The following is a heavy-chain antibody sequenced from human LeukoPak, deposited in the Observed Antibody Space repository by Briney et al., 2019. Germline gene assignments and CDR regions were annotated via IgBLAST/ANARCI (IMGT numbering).Heavy chain of an antibody. CDR3: ARDNMGPGGRGRSGYYYYMDV. CDR1: GGSISSSSYY. CDR2: IYYSGST. J-gene: IGHJ6*03. V-gene: IGHV4-39*07. D-gene: IGHD2-15*01. Sequence: PSETLSLTCTVSGGSISSSSYYWGWIRQPPGKGLEWMGSIYYSGSTYYNPSLKSRVTISVDTSKHQFSLKLRSVTAADTAVYYCARDNMGPGGRGRSGYYYYMDVWGKGTTVTVSS.